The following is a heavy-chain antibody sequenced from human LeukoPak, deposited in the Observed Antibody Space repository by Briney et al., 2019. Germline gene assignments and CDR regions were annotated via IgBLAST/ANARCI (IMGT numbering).Heavy chain of an antibody. D-gene: IGHD5-12*01. CDR3: ARIRSGYGLRYYFDY. Sequence: GGSLRLSCAASGFTFSSFWMNWVRQAPGKGLEWVANIKQDGSEKYYVDSVKGRFTISRDNAKNSLYLQMNSLGAEDTAVYYCARIRSGYGLRYYFDYWGQGTLVTVSS. J-gene: IGHJ4*02. CDR1: GFTFSSFW. CDR2: IKQDGSEK. V-gene: IGHV3-7*01.